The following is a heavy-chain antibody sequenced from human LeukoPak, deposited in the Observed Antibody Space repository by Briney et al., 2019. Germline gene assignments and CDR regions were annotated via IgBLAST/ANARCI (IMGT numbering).Heavy chain of an antibody. CDR1: GVSVSSGSYY. J-gene: IGHJ6*02. CDR3: AREAFDYGDYAPGSYYYYGMDV. Sequence: KPSETLSLTCTVSGVSVSSGSYYWSWIRQPPGKGLEWIGYIYYSGSTNYNPSLKSRVTISVDTSKNQFSLKLSSVTAADTAVYYCAREAFDYGDYAPGSYYYYGMDVWGQGTTVTVSS. D-gene: IGHD4-17*01. V-gene: IGHV4-61*01. CDR2: IYYSGST.